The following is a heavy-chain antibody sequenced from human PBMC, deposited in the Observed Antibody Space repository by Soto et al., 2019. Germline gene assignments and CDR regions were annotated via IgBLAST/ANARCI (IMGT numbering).Heavy chain of an antibody. CDR2: IYYSGST. Sequence: SETLSLTCTVSSGSISSTIYSWDWIRQPPGKRLEWIGSIYYSGSTYYNPSLKSRVTISVDTSKNQFSLKLSSVTAADTAVYYFARRLYYDSSGFEGGGMDVWGQGTTVTVS. CDR3: ARRLYYDSSGFEGGGMDV. V-gene: IGHV4-39*01. J-gene: IGHJ6*02. CDR1: SGSISSTIYS. D-gene: IGHD3-22*01.